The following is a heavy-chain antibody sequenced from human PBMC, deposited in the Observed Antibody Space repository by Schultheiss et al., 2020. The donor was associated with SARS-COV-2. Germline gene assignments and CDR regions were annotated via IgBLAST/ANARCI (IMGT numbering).Heavy chain of an antibody. CDR3: ARGGYCRSTSCYTSYYYYGMDV. V-gene: IGHV4-59*12. CDR1: GGSISSYY. Sequence: SQTLSLTCPVSGGSISSYYWSWIRQTPGKGLEWIGYIYYSGSTYYNPSLKSRVTISVDTSKNQFSLKLNSVTAADTAVYYCARGGYCRSTSCYTSYYYYGMDVWGQGTTVTVSS. J-gene: IGHJ6*02. D-gene: IGHD2-2*02. CDR2: IYYSGST.